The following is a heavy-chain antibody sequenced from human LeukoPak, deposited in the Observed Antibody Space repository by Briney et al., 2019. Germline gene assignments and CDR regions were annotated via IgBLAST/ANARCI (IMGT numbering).Heavy chain of an antibody. CDR1: GFTFSSYW. D-gene: IGHD5-12*01. CDR3: TTIRPDY. V-gene: IGHV3-74*01. Sequence: GGSLRLSCAASGFTFSSYWMHWVRQAPGKGLVWVSRIKYDDSDTHYADSVKGRFTISRDNAKNTLYLQMNSLGAEDTAVYYCTTIRPDYWGQGTLVTVSS. J-gene: IGHJ4*02. CDR2: IKYDDSDT.